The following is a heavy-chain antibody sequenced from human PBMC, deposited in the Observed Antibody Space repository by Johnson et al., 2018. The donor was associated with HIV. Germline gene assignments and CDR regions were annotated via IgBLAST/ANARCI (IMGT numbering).Heavy chain of an antibody. J-gene: IGHJ3*02. CDR2: INWNGGST. CDR3: VRDVGPLDI. V-gene: IGHV3-20*04. Sequence: VQLVESGGGLVQPGGSLRLSCAASGFTFDDYGMSWVRQAPGKGLEWVSGINWNGGSTGYTDSVRGRFTISRDNARNSLYLQMNSLRVEDTAVYYCVRDVGPLDIWGQGTLVTVS. CDR1: GFTFDDYG.